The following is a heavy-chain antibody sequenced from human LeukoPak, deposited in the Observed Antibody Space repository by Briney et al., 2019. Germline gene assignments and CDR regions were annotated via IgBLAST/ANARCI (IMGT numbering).Heavy chain of an antibody. D-gene: IGHD2-2*02. CDR2: IYYSGST. CDR1: GGSTSSYY. J-gene: IGHJ3*02. V-gene: IGHV4-59*08. CDR3: ARHARNILNAYDI. Sequence: SETLSPTCTVSGGSTSSYYWSWIRQPPGKGLEWIVYIYYSGSTKYNPSLKSRVTISVDTSKNQFSLNLNSVTAADTAVYYCARHARNILNAYDIWGQGTMVTVSS.